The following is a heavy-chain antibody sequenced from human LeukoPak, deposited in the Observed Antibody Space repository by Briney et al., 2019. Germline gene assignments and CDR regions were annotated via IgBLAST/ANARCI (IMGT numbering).Heavy chain of an antibody. Sequence: GGSLRPSCAASGFTFSNYGMHWVRQAPGKGLEWVAGIWSDGSNKYYADSVKGRFTISRDNSKNTLYLQMTTLRAEDTAVYYCARSVVVVTGGSKFFDYWGQGTLVTVSS. CDR3: ARSVVVVTGGSKFFDY. V-gene: IGHV3-33*01. CDR2: IWSDGSNK. CDR1: GFTFSNYG. D-gene: IGHD3-22*01. J-gene: IGHJ4*02.